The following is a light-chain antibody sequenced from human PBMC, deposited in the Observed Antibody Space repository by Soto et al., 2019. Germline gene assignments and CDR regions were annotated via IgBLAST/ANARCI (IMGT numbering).Light chain of an antibody. CDR2: KAS. J-gene: IGKJ3*01. V-gene: IGKV1-5*03. CDR1: QSISSW. Sequence: DIQMTQSPSTLSASVGDRVTITCRASQSISSWLAWYQQKPGKAPKLLIYKASSLESGVPSRFSGSGSGTEFTLTISSPQPDDFASYYCQQYNSYSGVTFGPGTKVDIK. CDR3: QQYNSYSGVT.